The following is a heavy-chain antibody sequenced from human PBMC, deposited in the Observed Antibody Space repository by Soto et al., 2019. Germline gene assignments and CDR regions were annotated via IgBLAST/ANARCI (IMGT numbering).Heavy chain of an antibody. Sequence: PGGSLRLSCAASGFTFSTYWMDWVRQAPGKGLVWVSRIKSDGSYPAYADFVKGRLSISRDNGKNTLYLQMNSLRAEDTAGYHCLVIPGYWGQGTLVTVSS. CDR1: GFTFSTYW. D-gene: IGHD2-15*01. J-gene: IGHJ4*02. CDR2: IKSDGSYP. V-gene: IGHV3-74*01. CDR3: LVIPGY.